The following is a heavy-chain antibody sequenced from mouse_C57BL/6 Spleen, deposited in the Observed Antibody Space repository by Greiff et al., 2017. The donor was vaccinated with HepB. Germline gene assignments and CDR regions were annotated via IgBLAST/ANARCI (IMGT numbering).Heavy chain of an antibody. CDR2: IRNKANGYTT. J-gene: IGHJ4*01. Sequence: EVHLVESGGGLVQPGGSLSLSCAASGFTFTDYYMSWVRQPPGKALEWLGFIRNKANGYTTEYSASVKGRFTISRDNSQSILYLQMNALRAEDSATYYCASQRGTTRNYAMDYWGQGTSVTFSS. CDR3: ASQRGTTRNYAMDY. V-gene: IGHV7-3*01. D-gene: IGHD1-1*01. CDR1: GFTFTDYY.